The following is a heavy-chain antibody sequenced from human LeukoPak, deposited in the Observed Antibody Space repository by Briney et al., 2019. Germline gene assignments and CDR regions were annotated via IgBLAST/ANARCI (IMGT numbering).Heavy chain of an antibody. V-gene: IGHV3-30*18. Sequence: GGSLRLSCAASGFTFSSYGMHWGRQAPGKGLEWVAVISYDGSNKYYADSVKGRFTISRDNSKNTLYLQMNSLRAEDTAVYYCANYGSGGFDIWGQGTMVTVSS. CDR3: ANYGSGGFDI. D-gene: IGHD3-10*01. CDR2: ISYDGSNK. J-gene: IGHJ3*02. CDR1: GFTFSSYG.